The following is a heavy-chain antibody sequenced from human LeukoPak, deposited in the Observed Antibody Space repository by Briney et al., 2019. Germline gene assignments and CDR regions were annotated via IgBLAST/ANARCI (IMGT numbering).Heavy chain of an antibody. CDR3: ARDWYCSGGSCYSFDY. V-gene: IGHV3-21*01. CDR2: ISSSSSYI. Sequence: GSLILSCAASGFTFSSYSMNWGRQAPGKGLEWVSSISSSSSYIYYADSVKGRFTISRDNAKNSLYLQMNSLRAEDTAVYYCARDWYCSGGSCYSFDYWGQGTLVTVSS. CDR1: GFTFSSYS. D-gene: IGHD2-15*01. J-gene: IGHJ4*02.